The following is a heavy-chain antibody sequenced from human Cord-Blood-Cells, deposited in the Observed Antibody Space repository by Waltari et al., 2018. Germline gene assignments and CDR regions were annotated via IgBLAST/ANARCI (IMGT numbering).Heavy chain of an antibody. V-gene: IGHV4-34*01. Sequence: QVQLQQWGAGLLKPSETLSLTCAVYGGSFSGYYWSWIRQPPGKGLEWIGEINHSGNTNDNPSLKSRVTISVDTSKNQFSLKLSSVTAADTAVYYCAREPQCGGDCPPTEYFQHWGQGTLVTVSS. D-gene: IGHD2-21*02. CDR1: GGSFSGYY. CDR2: INHSGNT. J-gene: IGHJ1*01. CDR3: AREPQCGGDCPPTEYFQH.